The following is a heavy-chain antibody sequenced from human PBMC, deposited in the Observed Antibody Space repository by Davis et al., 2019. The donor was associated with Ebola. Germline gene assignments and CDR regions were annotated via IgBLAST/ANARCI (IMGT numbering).Heavy chain of an antibody. CDR3: ARGNRYCSGDTCANWLDP. J-gene: IGHJ5*02. CDR2: INSDGSST. CDR1: GFTFSSYW. D-gene: IGHD2-15*01. V-gene: IGHV3-74*01. Sequence: HTGGSLRLSCAASGFTFSSYWMHWVRQAPGKGLVWVSRINSDGSSTSYADSVKGRFTIASDNAKNTLYVQMNSLRAEDTAVYYCARGNRYCSGDTCANWLDPWGQGTLVTVSS.